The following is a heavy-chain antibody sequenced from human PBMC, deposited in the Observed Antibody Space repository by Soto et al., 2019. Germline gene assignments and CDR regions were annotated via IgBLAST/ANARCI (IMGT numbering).Heavy chain of an antibody. Sequence: QVQLVQSGAEVKKPGSSVKVSCKASGGTFSSYAISWVRQAPGQGLEWMGGIIPIFGTANYAQKFQGRVTITADEATSTAYMELCSLRSEETAVYYCASEKVGSSWYTNYCCGMDVWGQGTTVTVSS. D-gene: IGHD6-13*01. CDR1: GGTFSSYA. V-gene: IGHV1-69*01. CDR3: ASEKVGSSWYTNYCCGMDV. CDR2: IIPIFGTA. J-gene: IGHJ6*02.